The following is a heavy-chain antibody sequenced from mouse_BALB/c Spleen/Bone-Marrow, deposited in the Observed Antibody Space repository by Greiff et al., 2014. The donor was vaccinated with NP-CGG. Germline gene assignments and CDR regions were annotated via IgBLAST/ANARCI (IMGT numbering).Heavy chain of an antibody. J-gene: IGHJ2*01. CDR3: TRGRTWDFDY. V-gene: IGHV1S81*02. Sequence: VQLQESGAELVKPGASVKLSCKASGYTFTSYYMYWVKQRPGQGLEWIGEINPSNGGINFNEKFKSRATLTVDKSSSTAYMQLSSLTSEDSAVYYCTRGRTWDFDYWGQGTTLTVSS. CDR2: INPSNGGI. D-gene: IGHD4-1*01. CDR1: GYTFTSYY.